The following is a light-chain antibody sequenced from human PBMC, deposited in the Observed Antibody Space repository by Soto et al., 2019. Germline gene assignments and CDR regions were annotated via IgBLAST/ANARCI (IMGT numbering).Light chain of an antibody. CDR1: KDIRKY. Sequence: GDRDPVTCQATKDIRKYLNWNQQKRGKATPLLIYEATSLETRVASRFSGSSSTTDITITISSLPPEDFATYCCQQYHIYSGTFGQRSKADIK. V-gene: IGKV1-33*01. CDR2: EAT. J-gene: IGKJ1*01. CDR3: QQYHIYSGT.